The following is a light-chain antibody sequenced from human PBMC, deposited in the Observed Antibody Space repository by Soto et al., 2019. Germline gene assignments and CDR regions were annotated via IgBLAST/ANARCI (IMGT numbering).Light chain of an antibody. V-gene: IGLV2-8*01. CDR3: TSYAGSNNYVV. J-gene: IGLJ2*01. CDR1: SSDVGGYNY. CDR2: EVS. Sequence: QSALTQPPSASGSPGQSVTISCTGTSSDVGGYNYVSWYQQHPAKAPKLMIYEVSKRPSGVPYRFSGSKSGNTASLTVSGLHAEDEADYFCTSYAGSNNYVVFGGGTKLTVL.